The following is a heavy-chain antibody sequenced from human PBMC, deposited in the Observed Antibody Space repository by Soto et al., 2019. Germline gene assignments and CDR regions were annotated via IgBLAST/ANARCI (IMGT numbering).Heavy chain of an antibody. D-gene: IGHD3-10*01. V-gene: IGHV3-66*01. CDR3: AGVGEFPPSRFDY. J-gene: IGHJ4*02. CDR1: GFTVSSNY. CDR2: IYSGGST. Sequence: EVQLVESGGGLVQPGGSLRLSCAASGFTVSSNYMSWVRQAPGKGLEWVSLIYSGGSTYYADSVKGRFTISRDNSKNTLFLQMNSLRAEDTAVYYCAGVGEFPPSRFDYWGQGTLVTVSS.